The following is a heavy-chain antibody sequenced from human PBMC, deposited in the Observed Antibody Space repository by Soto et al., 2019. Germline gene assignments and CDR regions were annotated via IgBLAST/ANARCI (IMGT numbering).Heavy chain of an antibody. CDR2: INAGNGKT. Sequence: QVQLVQSGAEEKKPGASVKVSCKASGYTFTSYAMHWVRQATGQRLEWMGWINAGNGKTKYSQKFQGRVTITRDTSASTAYMELSSLRSEDTAVYYCARAWVVVTAPDYWGQGTLVTVSS. CDR3: ARAWVVVTAPDY. D-gene: IGHD2-21*02. J-gene: IGHJ4*02. V-gene: IGHV1-3*05. CDR1: GYTFTSYA.